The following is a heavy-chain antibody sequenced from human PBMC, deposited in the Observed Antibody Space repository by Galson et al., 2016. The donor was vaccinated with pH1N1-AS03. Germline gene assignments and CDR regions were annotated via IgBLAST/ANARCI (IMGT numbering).Heavy chain of an antibody. CDR1: GGPFNIYY. V-gene: IGHV4-34*01. CDR3: ARAPLYGDYVLDY. Sequence: SETLSLTCAVYGGPFNIYYWSRIRQPPGKGLEWIGEINHSVCTKNNSPRKSQVSISGATSKKQITLKLTSVTAADTAVYYCARAPLYGDYVLDYWGPGTLVTVSS. D-gene: IGHD4-17*01. CDR2: INHSVCT. J-gene: IGHJ4*02.